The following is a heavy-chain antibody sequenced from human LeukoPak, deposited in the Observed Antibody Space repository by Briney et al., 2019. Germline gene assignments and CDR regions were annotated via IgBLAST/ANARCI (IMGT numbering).Heavy chain of an antibody. CDR2: IKSDGST. V-gene: IGHV3-74*01. Sequence: GGSLRLSCAASGFTFSTYWMHWVRQAPGKGLVWVSRIKSDGSTNYADSVKGRFTISRDNSKNTLYLQMNSLRAEDTAVYYCALSSGYYYDTRGFDPWGQGTLVTVSS. D-gene: IGHD3-22*01. CDR3: ALSSGYYYDTRGFDP. CDR1: GFTFSTYW. J-gene: IGHJ5*02.